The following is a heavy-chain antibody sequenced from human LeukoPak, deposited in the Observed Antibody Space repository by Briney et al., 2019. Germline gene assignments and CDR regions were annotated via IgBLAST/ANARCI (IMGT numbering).Heavy chain of an antibody. CDR3: AREDTAIVYYGMDV. CDR1: GYTFTSYG. D-gene: IGHD5-18*01. V-gene: IGHV1-18*01. CDR2: ISAYNGNT. J-gene: IGHJ6*02. Sequence: ASVKVSCKASGYTFTSYGISWVRQAPGQGLEWRGWISAYNGNTNYAQKLQGRVTMTTDTSTSTAYMELSSLRSEDTAVYYCAREDTAIVYYGMDVWGQGTTVTVSS.